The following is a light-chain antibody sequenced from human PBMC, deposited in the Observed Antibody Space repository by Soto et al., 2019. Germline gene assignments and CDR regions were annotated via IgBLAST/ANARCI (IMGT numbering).Light chain of an antibody. CDR1: SSDVGSFDS. J-gene: IGLJ1*01. Sequence: QSALTQPASVSGSPGQPITISCTGTSSDVGSFDSVAWYQHNPGKAPKLMIYDVSNRPSGVSSRFSGSKSGNTASLSISGLPTEDEANYYCSSFTTSSTLVFGTGTKVTVL. CDR2: DVS. V-gene: IGLV2-14*01. CDR3: SSFTTSSTLV.